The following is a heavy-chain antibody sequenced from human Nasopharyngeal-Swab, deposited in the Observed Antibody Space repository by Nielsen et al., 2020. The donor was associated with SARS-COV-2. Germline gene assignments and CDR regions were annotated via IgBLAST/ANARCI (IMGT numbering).Heavy chain of an antibody. Sequence: WIRQPPGKGLEGIGSIYYSGSTDYNPSLKSRVTISVDTSKNQFSLKLRTVTAADTAVYYCARESVLRYFDWEYYYYGMDVWGQGTTVTVSS. CDR2: IYYSGST. J-gene: IGHJ6*02. V-gene: IGHV4-39*02. D-gene: IGHD3-9*01. CDR3: ARESVLRYFDWEYYYYGMDV.